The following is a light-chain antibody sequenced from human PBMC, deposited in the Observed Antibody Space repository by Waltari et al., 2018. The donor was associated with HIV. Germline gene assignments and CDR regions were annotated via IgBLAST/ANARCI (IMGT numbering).Light chain of an antibody. CDR1: NSNVGNNF. V-gene: IGLV1-44*01. J-gene: IGLJ3*02. CDR3: ASWDDNLNHWV. CDR2: RND. Sequence: QSVLTQTPSASRAPGQRILMSCSGANSNVGNNFVSWFQQVSGGAPKLVIYRNDQRPSWVPARFSAAKSGSTASLAIAGLQSDDEAEYFCASWDDNLNHWVFGGGTKLTV.